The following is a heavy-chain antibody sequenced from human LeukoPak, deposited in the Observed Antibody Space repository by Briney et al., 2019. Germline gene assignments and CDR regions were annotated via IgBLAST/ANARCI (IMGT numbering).Heavy chain of an antibody. D-gene: IGHD6-19*01. CDR3: ARAKDSGGWNGIDY. CDR2: IWYDGSNK. V-gene: IGHV3-33*08. Sequence: GGSLRLSCAASGFTFSNYWMSWVRQAPGKGLEWVTVIWYDGSNKYYADSVKGRITISRDNSKNTLYLQMNSLRAEDTAVYYCARAKDSGGWNGIDYWGQGTLVTVSS. J-gene: IGHJ4*02. CDR1: GFTFSNYW.